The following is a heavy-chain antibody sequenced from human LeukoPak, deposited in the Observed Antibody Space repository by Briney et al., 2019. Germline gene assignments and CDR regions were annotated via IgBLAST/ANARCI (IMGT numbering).Heavy chain of an antibody. CDR3: EELGITMVGGV. V-gene: IGHV3-15*01. D-gene: IGHD3-10*02. J-gene: IGHJ6*04. CDR2: IKSKTDGETT. CDR1: VFILSNSW. Sequence: GGSLRLSCAACVFILSNSWMSWVRQAPGKGLEGVGHIKSKTDGETTAYAESVEGRFTISRDQSKNSVYLQMNSRRAEDTAVYYCEELGITMVGGVWGKGTTVTISS.